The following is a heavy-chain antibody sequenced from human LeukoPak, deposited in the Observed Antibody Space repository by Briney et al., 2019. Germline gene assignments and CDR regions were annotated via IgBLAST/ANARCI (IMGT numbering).Heavy chain of an antibody. V-gene: IGHV4-38-2*01. CDR1: GYSLSSGYY. CDR3: ARRGSKSGWFDP. CDR2: IYHSESS. J-gene: IGHJ5*02. Sequence: SETLSLTCAVSGYSLSSGYYWGWIRQSPGKGLEWIGSIYHSESSYYNPSLKSRVTISVDTSKNQFSLKLSSVTAADTAVYYCARRGSKSGWFDPWGQGTLVTVSS. D-gene: IGHD2-15*01.